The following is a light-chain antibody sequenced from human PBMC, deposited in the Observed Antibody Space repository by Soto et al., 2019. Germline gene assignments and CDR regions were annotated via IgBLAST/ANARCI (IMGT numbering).Light chain of an antibody. CDR3: TSWTTSTTMI. V-gene: IGLV2-14*03. Sequence: QSALTQPASVSGSPGQSITISCTGTRSDIGAYNFVSWYQQHPGDVPKLILYDVNVRPSGVSNRFSGSKSGNTASLTISGLQAEDEADYYCTSWTTSTTMIFGGGTKLTVL. J-gene: IGLJ2*01. CDR2: DVN. CDR1: RSDIGAYNF.